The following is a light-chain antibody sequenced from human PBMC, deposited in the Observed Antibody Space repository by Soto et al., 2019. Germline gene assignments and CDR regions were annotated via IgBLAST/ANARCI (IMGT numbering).Light chain of an antibody. CDR3: QQYGTSVWT. CDR1: QSVSID. J-gene: IGKJ1*01. CDR2: GAS. V-gene: IGKV3-20*01. Sequence: EIVMTQSPATLSVSPGERATLSCRASQSVSIDLAWYQQTPGQAPRLLIYGASSRATGIPDRFSGSGSGTDFTLTISRLEPEDFAVYYCQQYGTSVWTFGQGTKVDIK.